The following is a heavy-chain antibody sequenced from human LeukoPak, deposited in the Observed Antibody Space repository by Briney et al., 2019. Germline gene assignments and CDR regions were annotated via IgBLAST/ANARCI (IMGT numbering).Heavy chain of an antibody. D-gene: IGHD3-3*01. CDR2: IYYSGST. CDR3: ARDDGFLEAFDY. J-gene: IGHJ4*02. V-gene: IGHV4-59*01. CDR1: GGSISSYY. Sequence: PSETLSLTCTVSGGSISSYYWSWIRQPPGKGLEWIGYIYYSGSTNYNPSLKSRVTISVGTSKNQFSLKLSSVTAADTAVYYCARDDGFLEAFDYWGQGTLVTVSS.